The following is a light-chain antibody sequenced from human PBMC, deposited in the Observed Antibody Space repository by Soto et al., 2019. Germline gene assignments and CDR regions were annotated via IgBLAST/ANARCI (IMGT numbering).Light chain of an antibody. Sequence: QSALTQPRSVSGSPGQSVTISCTGTNSDVGGYNYVSWYQQHPGKAPKLMIHDVSKRPSGVPDRFSGSKSGNTASLTISGLQADDEADYYCCLYAGSYTWVFGGGTKLTVL. V-gene: IGLV2-11*01. CDR2: DVS. J-gene: IGLJ3*02. CDR1: NSDVGGYNY. CDR3: CLYAGSYTWV.